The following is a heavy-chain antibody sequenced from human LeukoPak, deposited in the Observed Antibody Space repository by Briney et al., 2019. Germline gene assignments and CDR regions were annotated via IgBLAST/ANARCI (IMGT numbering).Heavy chain of an antibody. CDR1: GGSISSSSYY. J-gene: IGHJ5*02. Sequence: SETLSLTCTVSGGSISSSSYYWGWIRQPPGKGLEWIGSIYYSGSTYYNPSLKSRVTISVDTSKNQFSLKLSSVTAADTAVYHCARGYYDFWSGYSPPTNWFDPWGQGTLVTVSS. V-gene: IGHV4-39*01. CDR3: ARGYYDFWSGYSPPTNWFDP. D-gene: IGHD3-3*01. CDR2: IYYSGST.